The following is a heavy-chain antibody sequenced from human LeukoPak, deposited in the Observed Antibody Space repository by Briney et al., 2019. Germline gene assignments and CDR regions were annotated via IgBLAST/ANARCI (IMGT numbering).Heavy chain of an antibody. V-gene: IGHV4-31*03. J-gene: IGHJ6*02. CDR2: IYYSGST. Sequence: SETLSLTCTVSGGSISSGGYYWSWIRQHPGKGLEWIGYIYYSGSTYYNPSLKSRVTISVDTSKNQFSLKLSSVTAADTAVYYCARGEPAAMLWGYYYYYYGMDVWGQGTTVTVSS. CDR3: ARGEPAAMLWGYYYYYYGMDV. D-gene: IGHD2-2*01. CDR1: GGSISSGGYY.